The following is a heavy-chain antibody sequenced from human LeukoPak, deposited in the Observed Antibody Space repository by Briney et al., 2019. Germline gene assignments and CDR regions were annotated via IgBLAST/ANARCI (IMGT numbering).Heavy chain of an antibody. D-gene: IGHD4-23*01. CDR3: ARDGTAYDGNSWKFFQH. J-gene: IGHJ1*01. CDR2: TYYRSKWYN. V-gene: IGHV6-1*01. CDR1: GDSVSSTSVA. Sequence: SQTLSLTCAISGDSVSSTSVAWYWIRQSPSRGLEWLGMTYYRSKWYNDYAASVKSRITISPDTSKNQFSLHLNSVTPEDTAVYYCARDGTAYDGNSWKFFQHWGQGTVVTVSS.